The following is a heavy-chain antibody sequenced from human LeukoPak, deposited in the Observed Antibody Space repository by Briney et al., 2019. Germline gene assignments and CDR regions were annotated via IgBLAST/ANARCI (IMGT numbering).Heavy chain of an antibody. J-gene: IGHJ4*02. V-gene: IGHV5-51*01. D-gene: IGHD2-2*01. Sequence: GESLKISCQGSGYNFPIYWIGWVRQMPGQGLEWMGIIYPDDSNTIYGPSFQGQVTISADKSISTAYLQWSSLKASDTAMYYCAKQSTHCSTTSCYLPGHWGQGTLVTVSS. CDR1: GYNFPIYW. CDR2: IYPDDSNT. CDR3: AKQSTHCSTTSCYLPGH.